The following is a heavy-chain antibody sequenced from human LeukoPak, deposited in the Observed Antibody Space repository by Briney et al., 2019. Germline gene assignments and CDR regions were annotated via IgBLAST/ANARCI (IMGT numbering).Heavy chain of an antibody. D-gene: IGHD1-26*01. CDR2: IYYNGNT. CDR3: ARGRSNYYGMDV. J-gene: IGHJ6*02. CDR1: GGSISSSSYY. Sequence: SETLSLTCTVSGGSISSSSYYWNWIRRPPGKGLEWIGYIYYNGNTNYSPSLKSRVTMSVDTPKNLFSLKVSSVTAADTAVYYCARGRSNYYGMDVWGQGTTVTVSS. V-gene: IGHV4-61*01.